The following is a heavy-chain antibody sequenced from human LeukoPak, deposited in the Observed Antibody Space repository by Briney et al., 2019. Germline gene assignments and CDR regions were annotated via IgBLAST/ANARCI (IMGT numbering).Heavy chain of an antibody. CDR1: GYTFTSYD. CDR2: MNPNSGNT. V-gene: IGHV1-8*01. D-gene: IGHD6-19*01. Sequence: ASVKVSCKASGYTFTSYDINWVRQATGLGLEWMGWMNPNSGNTGYAQKFQGRVTMTRNTSISTAYMELSSLRSEDTAVYYCARMGSSIAVAGTHYYYYGMDVWGQGTTVTVSS. J-gene: IGHJ6*02. CDR3: ARMGSSIAVAGTHYYYYGMDV.